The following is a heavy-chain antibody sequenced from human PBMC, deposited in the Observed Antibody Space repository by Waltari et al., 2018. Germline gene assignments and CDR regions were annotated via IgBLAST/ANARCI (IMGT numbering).Heavy chain of an antibody. CDR1: GFTFSSYS. J-gene: IGHJ4*02. Sequence: EVQLVEPGGGLVKPGGSLGLPCAASGFTFSSYSMNWVRQAPGKGLGRVSSVSRSSNYSDYADSVKARFTSSRNNANNSMYQQMNRLRAEDTAVYSCARYLPPCRRGGKAHGVDYWGQGTLVTVSS. V-gene: IGHV3-21*01. CDR2: VSRSSNYS. CDR3: ARYLPPCRRGGKAHGVDY. D-gene: IGHD2-15*01.